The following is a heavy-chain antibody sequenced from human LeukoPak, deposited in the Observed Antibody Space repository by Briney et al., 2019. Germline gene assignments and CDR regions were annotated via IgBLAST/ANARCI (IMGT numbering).Heavy chain of an antibody. Sequence: SETLSLTCTVSGYSISSGFHWGWIRQPPGKGLEWIGSKYHTGSTYYSPSLRSRVTISVDTSKNQFSLKLSSVTAADTAVYYCARDGQPCSGSNCYSVDVWGQGTMVTVSS. CDR1: GYSISSGFH. V-gene: IGHV4-38-2*02. CDR3: ARDGQPCSGSNCYSVDV. D-gene: IGHD2-2*02. J-gene: IGHJ3*01. CDR2: KYHTGST.